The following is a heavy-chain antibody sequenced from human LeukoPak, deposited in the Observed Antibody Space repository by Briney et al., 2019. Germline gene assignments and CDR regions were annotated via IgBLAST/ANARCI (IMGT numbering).Heavy chain of an antibody. CDR1: GYTFTNYW. CDR3: ARGGLPTAHSGYHYYYYMDV. CDR2: IHPGNSNT. J-gene: IGHJ6*03. Sequence: GESLKISCRVSGYTFTNYWIAWLRQLPGKGLEWMGIIHPGNSNTKYSPSFQGQVTISADRSISTAYLQWSTLKASDTAMYYCARGGLPTAHSGYHYYYYMDVWGKGTTVTVSS. D-gene: IGHD2-2*01. V-gene: IGHV5-51*01.